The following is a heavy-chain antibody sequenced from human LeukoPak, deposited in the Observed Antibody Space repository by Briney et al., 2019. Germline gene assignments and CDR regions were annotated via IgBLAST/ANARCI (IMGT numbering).Heavy chain of an antibody. V-gene: IGHV1-2*02. Sequence: ASVTVSYKRSQYTVTDYYMRWVRQAPGQGLEWVGWVNPNRGDTIYAQSFQDMVTIIRDTSIYTAYVELRSLTSDDSAVYYCASHHVVTYSGLEYWGQRTLVTVST. CDR2: VNPNRGDT. CDR3: ASHHVVTYSGLEY. D-gene: IGHD3-10*01. J-gene: IGHJ4*02. CDR1: QYTVTDYY.